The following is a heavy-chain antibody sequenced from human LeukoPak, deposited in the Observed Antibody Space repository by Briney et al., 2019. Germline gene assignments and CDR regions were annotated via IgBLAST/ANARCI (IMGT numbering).Heavy chain of an antibody. CDR3: ARGKTPGIAAAVREAWFDP. J-gene: IGHJ5*02. CDR2: INHSGST. Sequence: SETLSLTCAVYGGSFSGYYWSWIRQPPGKGLEWIGEINHSGSTNYNPSLKSRVTISVDTSKNQFSLKLSSVTAADTAVYYCARGKTPGIAAAVREAWFDPWGQGTLVTVSS. V-gene: IGHV4-34*01. CDR1: GGSFSGYY. D-gene: IGHD6-13*01.